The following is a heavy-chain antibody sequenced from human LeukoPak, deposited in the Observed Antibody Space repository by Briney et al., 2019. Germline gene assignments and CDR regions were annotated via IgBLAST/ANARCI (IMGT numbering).Heavy chain of an antibody. CDR2: IYSGGST. CDR1: GFTVSSNH. Sequence: GGSLRLSCAASGFTVSSNHMSWVRQAPGKGLEWVSVIYSGGSTYYSDSVKGRFTISRDNSKNTLYLQMNSLRAEDTAVYYCAGSAYTYGTPYYFDFWGQGTLVTVSS. CDR3: AGSAYTYGTPYYFDF. J-gene: IGHJ4*02. D-gene: IGHD5-18*01. V-gene: IGHV3-53*01.